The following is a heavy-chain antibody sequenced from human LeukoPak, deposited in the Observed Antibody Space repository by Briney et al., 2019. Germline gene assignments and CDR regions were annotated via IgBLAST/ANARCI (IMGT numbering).Heavy chain of an antibody. CDR2: INIGGTNT. J-gene: IGHJ5*02. CDR3: ATDGAGFDT. V-gene: IGHV3-11*01. Sequence: GGSLRLSCAASGFTFNDYYMSWIRQAPGKGLEWLSYINIGGTNTHYADSVKGRFTTSRDNAKKSLYLEMNNLRAEDTAVYYCATDGAGFDTWGQGVLVTVSS. CDR1: GFTFNDYY.